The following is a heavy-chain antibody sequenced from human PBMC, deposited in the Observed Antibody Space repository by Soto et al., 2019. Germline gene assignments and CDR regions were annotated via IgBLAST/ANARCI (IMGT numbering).Heavy chain of an antibody. Sequence: GGSLRLSCAASGFTFSGFDMHWVRQPTGKGLEWVSTIGTTGDTYYDVSVKGRVTISIDNAKNSLSLQMISVRAADTAVYFCGGGPEVGGHCFDSWGQGTPVTVSS. CDR2: IGTTGDT. V-gene: IGHV3-13*01. J-gene: IGHJ4*02. CDR3: GGGPEVGGHCFDS. D-gene: IGHD3-3*01. CDR1: GFTFSGFD.